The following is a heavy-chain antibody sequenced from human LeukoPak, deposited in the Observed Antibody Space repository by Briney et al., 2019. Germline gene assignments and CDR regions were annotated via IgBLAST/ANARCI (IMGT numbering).Heavy chain of an antibody. CDR1: VGSFSGYY. V-gene: IGHV4-34*01. CDR3: ARGGPSGYSAFDI. J-gene: IGHJ3*02. D-gene: IGHD3-22*01. CDR2: INHSGST. Sequence: PSETLSLTCAVYVGSFSGYYWSWIRQPPGKGLEWIGEINHSGSTNYNPSLKSRVTISVDTSKNQFSLKLSSVTAADTAVYYCARGGPSGYSAFDIWGQGTMVTVSS.